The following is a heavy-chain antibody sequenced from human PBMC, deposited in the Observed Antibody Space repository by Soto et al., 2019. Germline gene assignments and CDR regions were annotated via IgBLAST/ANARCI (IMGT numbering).Heavy chain of an antibody. V-gene: IGHV3-30*04. CDR1: GFIFSSYG. Sequence: PGGSLRLSCAASGFIFSSYGLHWVRQAPGKGLEWVAVISYDGTNTYYADSQKGRFTISRDNSKNTLFLQMNSLRTEDTAVYYCARAPYYYDSRRGYYFEYWGQGTLVTVSS. CDR2: ISYDGTNT. J-gene: IGHJ4*02. CDR3: ARAPYYYDSRRGYYFEY. D-gene: IGHD3-22*01.